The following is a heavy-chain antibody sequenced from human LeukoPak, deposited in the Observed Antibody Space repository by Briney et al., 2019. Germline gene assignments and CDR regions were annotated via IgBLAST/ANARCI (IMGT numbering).Heavy chain of an antibody. CDR1: GGSISNSY. D-gene: IGHD7-27*01. CDR2: IYSSGST. CDR3: ARGGGSLTGEAFDI. V-gene: IGHV4-4*07. Sequence: SETLSLTCTFSGGSISNSYWSWIRQPAGKGLEWIGRIYSSGSTNYNPSLKSRVTMSVDPSKNQFSLKLNSVTAADTAVYYCARGGGSLTGEAFDIWGQGTMVTVSS. J-gene: IGHJ3*02.